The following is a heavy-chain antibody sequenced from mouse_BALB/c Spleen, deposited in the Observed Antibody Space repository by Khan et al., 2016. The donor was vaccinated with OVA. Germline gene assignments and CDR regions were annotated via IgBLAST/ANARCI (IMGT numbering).Heavy chain of an antibody. D-gene: IGHD2-1*01. CDR2: INTYTGEA. CDR3: SRSNGNDWFAY. Sequence: QIQLVQSGPELKKPGETVKISCKASGYTLTNYGMNWVKQAPGKGLKWMGWINTYTGEATYADDFKGRFAFSLETSASTAYLQINNLKNEDTATYVCSRSNGNDWFAYWGQGTLVTVSA. CDR1: GYTLTNYG. V-gene: IGHV9-3-1*01. J-gene: IGHJ3*01.